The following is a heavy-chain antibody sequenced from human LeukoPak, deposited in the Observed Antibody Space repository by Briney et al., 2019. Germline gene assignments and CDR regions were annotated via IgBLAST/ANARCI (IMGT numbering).Heavy chain of an antibody. D-gene: IGHD6-6*01. J-gene: IGHJ4*02. Sequence: SETLSLTCSVSGGSISSYYWSWIRQPPGKGLEWIGYIYYSGSTNYNPSLKSRVTISVDTSKNQFSLKLSSVTAADTAVYYCARLQYSSSSANFDYWGQGTLVTVSS. CDR1: GGSISSYY. CDR3: ARLQYSSSSANFDY. V-gene: IGHV4-59*01. CDR2: IYYSGST.